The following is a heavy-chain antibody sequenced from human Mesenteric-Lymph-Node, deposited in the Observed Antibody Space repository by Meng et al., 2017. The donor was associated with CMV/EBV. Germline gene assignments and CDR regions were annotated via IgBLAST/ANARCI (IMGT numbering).Heavy chain of an antibody. Sequence: ASVKVSCKVSGYTLTELSMHWVRQAPGKGLEWMGGFDPEDGETIYAQKFQERVTITRDMSTSTAYMELSSLRSDDTAVYYCARDHNQLPDYWGQGTLVTVSS. CDR2: FDPEDGET. J-gene: IGHJ4*02. D-gene: IGHD2-2*01. CDR3: ARDHNQLPDY. CDR1: GYTLTELS. V-gene: IGHV1-24*01.